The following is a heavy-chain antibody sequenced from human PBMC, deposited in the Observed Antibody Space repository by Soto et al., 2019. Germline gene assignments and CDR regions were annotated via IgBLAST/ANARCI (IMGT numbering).Heavy chain of an antibody. V-gene: IGHV1-8*01. D-gene: IGHD6-13*01. J-gene: IGHJ6*03. Sequence: ASVKVSCKASGYTFTSYDINWVRQATGQGLEWMGWMNPNSGNTGYAQKFQGRVTMTRNTSISTAYMELSSLRSEDTAVYYCARGSTDSSSWYEQYYYYYYMDVWGKGTTVTVSS. CDR3: ARGSTDSSSWYEQYYYYYYMDV. CDR2: MNPNSGNT. CDR1: GYTFTSYD.